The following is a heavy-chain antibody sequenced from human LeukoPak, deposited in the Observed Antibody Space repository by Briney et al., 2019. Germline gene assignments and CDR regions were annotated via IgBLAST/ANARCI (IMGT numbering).Heavy chain of an antibody. CDR2: IYSGGGT. J-gene: IGHJ4*02. CDR1: GFTFSSYE. V-gene: IGHV3-53*01. CDR3: ASQRSFNY. D-gene: IGHD1-26*01. Sequence: GGSLRLSCAASGFTFSSYEMSWVRQAPGKGLEWVSVIYSGGGTYYADSVRGRFTISRDNSKNTVYLQMNSLRAEDTAVYFCASQRSFNYWGQGTLVTVSS.